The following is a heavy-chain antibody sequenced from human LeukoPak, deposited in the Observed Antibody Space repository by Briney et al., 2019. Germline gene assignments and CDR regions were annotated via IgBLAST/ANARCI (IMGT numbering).Heavy chain of an antibody. CDR3: ARRASVWGSYRYPIDY. CDR2: INHSGST. CDR1: GGSFSGYY. V-gene: IGHV4-34*01. Sequence: SETLSLTCAVYGGSFSGYYWSWIRQPPGKGLEWIGEINHSGSTNYNPSLKSRVTISVDTSKSQFSRKLSSVTAADTAVYYCARRASVWGSYRYPIDYWGQGTLVTVSS. J-gene: IGHJ4*02. D-gene: IGHD3-16*02.